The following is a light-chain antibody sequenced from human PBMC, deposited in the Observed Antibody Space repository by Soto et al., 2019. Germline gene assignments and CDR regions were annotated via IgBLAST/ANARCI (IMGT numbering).Light chain of an antibody. CDR2: GAS. CDR1: QSVSTH. Sequence: IVLTQSPATLSVSPWESATLTCKASQSVSTHLAWYHQKPGQAPRLLLYGASTRATGIPARFSGSGSGTEFTLTINSLQSEDFAVYFCQQYNNWPPITFGQGTRLEIK. J-gene: IGKJ5*01. CDR3: QQYNNWPPIT. V-gene: IGKV3-15*01.